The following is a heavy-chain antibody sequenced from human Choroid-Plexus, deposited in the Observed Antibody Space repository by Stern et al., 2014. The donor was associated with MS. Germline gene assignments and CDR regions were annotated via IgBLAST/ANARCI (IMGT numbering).Heavy chain of an antibody. CDR1: GFTVSNNQ. Sequence: EVQLVESGGGLIQPGGSLRLSCAASGFTVSNNQMSWVRQAPGKGLEWVSIVYSHGSTRYADSLKGRFTISRDGSKNTLYLQMNTLRPEDTAVYYCARSLDGFFAWGQGTLVTVSS. D-gene: IGHD5-24*01. J-gene: IGHJ5*02. V-gene: IGHV3-53*01. CDR3: ARSLDGFFA. CDR2: VYSHGST.